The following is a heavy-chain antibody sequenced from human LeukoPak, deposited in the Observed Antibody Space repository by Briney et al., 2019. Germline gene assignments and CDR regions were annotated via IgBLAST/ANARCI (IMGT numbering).Heavy chain of an antibody. D-gene: IGHD3/OR15-3a*01. Sequence: SGTLSLTCAVSGGSISSSNWWSWVRQPPGKGLEWIGSIYYTGNTYYNASVKSQVSISIDTSKNQFSLRLTSVTAADTAVYFCARQTGSGLFLLPGGQGTLVTVSS. V-gene: IGHV4-4*02. CDR2: IYYTGNT. J-gene: IGHJ4*02. CDR3: ARQTGSGLFLLP. CDR1: GGSISSSNW.